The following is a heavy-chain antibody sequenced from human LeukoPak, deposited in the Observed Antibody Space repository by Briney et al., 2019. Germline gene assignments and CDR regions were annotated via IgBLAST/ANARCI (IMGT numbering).Heavy chain of an antibody. CDR1: GYTFTGYY. V-gene: IGHV1-2*02. CDR3: AKQRYITMVRGVHFDY. Sequence: ASVKVSCKASGYTFTGYYMHWVRQAPGQGLEWMGWINPNSGGTNYAQKFKGRVTMTRDTSISTAYMELSRLRSDDTAVYYCAKQRYITMVRGVHFDYWGQGTLVTVSS. D-gene: IGHD3-10*01. J-gene: IGHJ4*02. CDR2: INPNSGGT.